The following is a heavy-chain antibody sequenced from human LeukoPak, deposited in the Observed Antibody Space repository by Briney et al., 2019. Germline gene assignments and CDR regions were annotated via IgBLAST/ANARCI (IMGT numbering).Heavy chain of an antibody. CDR1: GFTFSSYG. D-gene: IGHD5-12*01. CDR3: AKQHGRSGYEVNCFDP. J-gene: IGHJ5*02. CDR2: ISYDGSNK. V-gene: IGHV3-30*18. Sequence: PGRSLRLSCAASGFTFSSYGMHWVRQAPGKGLEWVAVISYDGSNKYYADSVKGRFTISRDNSKNTLYLQMNSLRAEDTAVYYCAKQHGRSGYEVNCFDPWAKGTLVTVSS.